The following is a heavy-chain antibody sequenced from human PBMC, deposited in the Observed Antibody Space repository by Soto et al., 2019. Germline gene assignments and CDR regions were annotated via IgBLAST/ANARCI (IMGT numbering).Heavy chain of an antibody. CDR3: ARDLKYCSSTSCYTPGWFDP. V-gene: IGHV6-1*01. CDR1: GDSVSSNSAA. D-gene: IGHD2-2*02. J-gene: IGHJ5*02. Sequence: SQTLSLTCAISGDSVSSNSAAWNWIRQSPSRGLEWLGRTYYRSKWYNDYAVSVKSRITIHPDTSKNQFSLQLNSVTPEDTAVYYCARDLKYCSSTSCYTPGWFDPWGQGTLVTVSS. CDR2: TYYRSKWYN.